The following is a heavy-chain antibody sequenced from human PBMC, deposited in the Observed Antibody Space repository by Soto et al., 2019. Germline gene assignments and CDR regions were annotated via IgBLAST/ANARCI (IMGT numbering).Heavy chain of an antibody. D-gene: IGHD3-9*01. CDR1: GYTFTSYD. V-gene: IGHV1-8*01. CDR2: MNPNSGNT. J-gene: IGHJ6*03. Sequence: ASVKVSCKASGYTFTSYDINWVRQATGQGLEWMGWMNPNSGNTGYAQKFQGRVTMTRNTSISTAYMELRSLGSEDTAVYYCARGITYYDILTGAGAIYYYYMDVWGKGTTVTVSS. CDR3: ARGITYYDILTGAGAIYYYYMDV.